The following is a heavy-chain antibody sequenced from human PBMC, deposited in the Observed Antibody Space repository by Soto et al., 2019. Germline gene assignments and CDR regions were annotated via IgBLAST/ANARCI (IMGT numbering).Heavy chain of an antibody. Sequence: SSTXSLTGTFGVCSVSIGSYYLRWIRQPPGKGLEWIGYIYYSGSTNYNPSLKSRVTISVDTSKNQFSLKLSSVTAADTAVYYCARCGDGGNKRRCLETWGQGTLVNVYS. CDR1: VCSVSIGSYY. CDR3: ARCGDGGNKRRCLET. CDR2: IYYSGST. V-gene: IGHV4-61*01. D-gene: IGHD3-16*01. J-gene: IGHJ4*02.